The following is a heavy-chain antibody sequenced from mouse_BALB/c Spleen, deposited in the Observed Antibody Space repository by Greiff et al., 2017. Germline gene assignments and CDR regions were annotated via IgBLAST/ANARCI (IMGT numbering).Heavy chain of an antibody. V-gene: IGHV3-8*02. CDR3: ATSYGSRRWYFDV. Sequence: EVQLQQSGPSLVKPSQTLSLTCSVTGDSITSGYWNWIRKFPGNKLEYMGYISYSGSTYYNPSLKSRISITRDTSKNQYYLQLNSVTTEDTATYYCATSYGSRRWYFDVWGAGTTVTVSS. J-gene: IGHJ1*01. CDR2: ISYSGST. D-gene: IGHD1-1*01. CDR1: GDSITSGY.